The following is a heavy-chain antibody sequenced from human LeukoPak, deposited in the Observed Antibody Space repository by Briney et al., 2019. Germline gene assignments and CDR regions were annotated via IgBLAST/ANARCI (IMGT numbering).Heavy chain of an antibody. D-gene: IGHD4-23*01. CDR2: ISYDGSNK. V-gene: IGHV3-30*03. CDR3: ARDYGGDY. Sequence: GGSLRLSCAASGFTFSSYGMHWVRQTPGKGLEWVAVISYDGSNKYYADSVKGRFTISRDDSKNTLYLQMNSLRAEDTAVYYCARDYGGDYWGQGTLVTVSS. J-gene: IGHJ4*02. CDR1: GFTFSSYG.